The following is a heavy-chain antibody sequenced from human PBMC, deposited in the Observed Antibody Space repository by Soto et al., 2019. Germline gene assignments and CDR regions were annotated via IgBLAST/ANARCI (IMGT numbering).Heavy chain of an antibody. D-gene: IGHD2-2*01. Sequence: PSETQSLTCTVSGGSIISGGYSWSWIRQPPGKGLEWIGYIYHSGSTYYNPSLKSRVTISVDTSKNQFSLKLSSVTAADTAVYYCARRLVPASEYYYYYYGMDVWGQGTTVTVSS. J-gene: IGHJ6*02. V-gene: IGHV4-30-2*03. CDR2: IYHSGST. CDR3: ARRLVPASEYYYYYYGMDV. CDR1: GGSIISGGYS.